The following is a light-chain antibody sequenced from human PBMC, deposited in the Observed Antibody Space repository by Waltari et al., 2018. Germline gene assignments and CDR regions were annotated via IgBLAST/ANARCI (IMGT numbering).Light chain of an antibody. CDR2: DAS. J-gene: IGKJ1*01. CDR1: QSVGRS. V-gene: IGKV3-20*01. CDR3: QNYVRLPAT. Sequence: EIVLTQSPDTLSLSPGDRGTLSCRASQSVGRSLTWYQQKPGQAPRLLIYDASRRAPGIPDRFSGSGSGTDFSLTMSRLEPEDFAVYYCQNYVRLPATFGQGTKVEIK.